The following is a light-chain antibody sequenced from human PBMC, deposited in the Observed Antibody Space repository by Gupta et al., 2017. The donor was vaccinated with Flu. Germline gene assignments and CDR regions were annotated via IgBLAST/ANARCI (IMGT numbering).Light chain of an antibody. Sequence: SSLSASVGDRVTITCRASQSISSYLNWYQQKPGKAPKLLIYAASSLQSGVPSRFSGSGSGTDFTLTISSRQPEDFATYYCQQSYSTPLFTFGPGTKVDIK. CDR1: QSISSY. V-gene: IGKV1-39*01. CDR3: QQSYSTPLFT. J-gene: IGKJ3*01. CDR2: AAS.